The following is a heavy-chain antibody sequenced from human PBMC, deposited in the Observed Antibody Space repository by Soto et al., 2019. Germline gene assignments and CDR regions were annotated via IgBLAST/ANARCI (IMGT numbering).Heavy chain of an antibody. D-gene: IGHD2-2*01. J-gene: IGHJ4*02. Sequence: GGSLRLSCAASGFTFSSYSMNWVRQAPGKGLEWVSYISSSSSTIYYADSVKGRFTISRDNAKNSLYLQMNSLRDEDTAVYYCARDLGYCSSTSCFPYYFDYWGQGTLVTVSS. CDR3: ARDLGYCSSTSCFPYYFDY. V-gene: IGHV3-48*02. CDR2: ISSSSSTI. CDR1: GFTFSSYS.